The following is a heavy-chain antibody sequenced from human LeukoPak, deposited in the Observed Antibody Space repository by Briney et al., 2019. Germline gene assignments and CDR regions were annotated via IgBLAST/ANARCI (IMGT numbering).Heavy chain of an antibody. CDR3: ARDRRVLYYDFWSGYPYDAFDI. J-gene: IGHJ3*02. CDR1: GYTFTCYY. CDR2: INPNSGGT. D-gene: IGHD3-3*01. V-gene: IGHV1-2*02. Sequence: ASVKVSCKASGYTFTCYYMHWVRQAPGQGLEWMGWINPNSGGTNYAQKFQGRVTMTRDTSISTAYMELSRLRSDDTAVYYCARDRRVLYYDFWSGYPYDAFDIWGQGTMVTVSS.